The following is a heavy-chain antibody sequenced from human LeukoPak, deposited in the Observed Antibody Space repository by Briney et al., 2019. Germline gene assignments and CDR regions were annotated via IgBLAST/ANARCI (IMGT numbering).Heavy chain of an antibody. J-gene: IGHJ4*02. CDR1: GGSFGHYY. V-gene: IGHV4-34*01. D-gene: IGHD6-19*01. Sequence: SETLSLTWAVYGGSFGHYYWSWIRQPPGKGLEWIGEINHSGSTNYNPSLKSRVTISVDKSKNQFSLKLSSMTAADTAVYYCARAVAGTYYWGLGTLVTVSS. CDR3: ARAVAGTYY. CDR2: INHSGST.